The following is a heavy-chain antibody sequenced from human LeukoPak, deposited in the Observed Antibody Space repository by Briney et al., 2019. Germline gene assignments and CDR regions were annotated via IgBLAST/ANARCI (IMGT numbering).Heavy chain of an antibody. Sequence: TLTLPCTKSVAYCKSVDQCWNRISQKPGKGLEWIGSIHPSGRLYNNPSLESRVTISIDTSKNQFSLNLNSVTAADTAVYFCSRGLDSRKLGYWGQGTLVTVSS. D-gene: IGHD3-22*01. CDR1: VAYCKSVDQC. V-gene: IGHV4-31*03. CDR2: IHPSGRL. CDR3: SRGLDSRKLGY. J-gene: IGHJ4*02.